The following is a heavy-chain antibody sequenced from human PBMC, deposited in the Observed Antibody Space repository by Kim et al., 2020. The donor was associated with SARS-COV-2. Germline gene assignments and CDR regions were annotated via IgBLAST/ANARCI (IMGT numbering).Heavy chain of an antibody. CDR3: ARESHYVMVV. V-gene: IGHV3-74*01. CDR2: SS. Sequence: SSNDADSVKGRFTISRDNAKNTLYLQMKSLRAEDTAVYYCARESHYVMVVWGQGTTVTVSS. J-gene: IGHJ6*02.